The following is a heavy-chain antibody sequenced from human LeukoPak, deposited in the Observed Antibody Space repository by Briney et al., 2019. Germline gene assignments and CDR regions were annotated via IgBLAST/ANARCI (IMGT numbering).Heavy chain of an antibody. V-gene: IGHV4-39*01. D-gene: IGHD5-12*01. Sequence: PSETLSLTCTVSGGSISSSSYYWGWIRQPPGKGLEWIGSIYYSGSTYYNPSLKSRVTISVDTSKNQFSLKLSSVTAADTAVYYCASGGYDPPQVDYWGQGTLVTVSS. CDR2: IYYSGST. J-gene: IGHJ4*02. CDR3: ASGGYDPPQVDY. CDR1: GGSISSSSYY.